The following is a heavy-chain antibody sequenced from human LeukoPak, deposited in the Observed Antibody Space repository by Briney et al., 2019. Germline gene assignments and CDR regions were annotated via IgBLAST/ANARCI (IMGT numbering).Heavy chain of an antibody. Sequence: PGGSLRLSCAASEFSFGSNYMTWVRQAPGKGLEWVSLIYSGGSTYYSESVTGRFTISRDNSKNTLYLQMNSLRADDTAVYFCAKSLDSAYNPFDYWGQGTLVTVSS. V-gene: IGHV3-66*01. CDR2: IYSGGST. D-gene: IGHD3-16*01. J-gene: IGHJ4*02. CDR1: EFSFGSNY. CDR3: AKSLDSAYNPFDY.